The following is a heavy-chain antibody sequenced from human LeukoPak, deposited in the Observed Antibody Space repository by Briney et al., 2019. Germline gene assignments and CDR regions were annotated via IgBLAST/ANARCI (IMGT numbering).Heavy chain of an antibody. CDR1: GGSISSYY. CDR2: IYYSGST. CDR3: ARVEEYCSSTSCYSKFDY. D-gene: IGHD2-2*02. Sequence: PSETLSLTCTVSGGSISSYYWSWIRQPPGKGLEWIGYIYYSGSTNYNPSLKSRVTISVDTSKNQFSLKLSSVTAADTAVYYCARVEEYCSSTSCYSKFDYWGQGTLVTVSS. V-gene: IGHV4-59*01. J-gene: IGHJ4*02.